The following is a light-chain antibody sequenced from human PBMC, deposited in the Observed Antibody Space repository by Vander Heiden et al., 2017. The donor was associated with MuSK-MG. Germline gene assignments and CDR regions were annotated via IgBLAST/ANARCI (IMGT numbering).Light chain of an antibody. J-gene: IGKJ4*01. CDR2: DAS. V-gene: IGKV3-11*01. Sequence: EIVLTQSPATLSLSPGERATLSCRASQSVSSYLAWYQQKPGQAPRLLIYDASNSAIGIPDRFSGSGYDKDFTLTSSGREYEDFAVYYVQQRSTLITFGRGTKVEIK. CDR1: QSVSSY. CDR3: QQRSTLIT.